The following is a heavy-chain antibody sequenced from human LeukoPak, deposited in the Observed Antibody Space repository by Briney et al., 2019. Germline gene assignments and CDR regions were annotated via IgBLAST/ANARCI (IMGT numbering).Heavy chain of an antibody. V-gene: IGHV4-30-4*08. J-gene: IGHJ4*02. CDR2: IYYSGST. Sequence: SQTLSLTCTVSGGSISSGDYYWSWIRQPPGKGLEWIGYIYYSGSTYYNPSLKSRVTISVDTSKNQFSLKLSSVTAADTAVYYCARVDFWSDYFFDFWRQGTLVTVSS. D-gene: IGHD3-3*01. CDR1: GGSISSGDYY. CDR3: ARVDFWSDYFFDF.